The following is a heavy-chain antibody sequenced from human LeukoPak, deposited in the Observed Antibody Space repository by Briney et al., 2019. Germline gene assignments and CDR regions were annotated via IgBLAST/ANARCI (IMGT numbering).Heavy chain of an antibody. Sequence: PGGSLRLSCAASGFTFGSYAMSWVRQAPGKGLEWVSAISGSGGSTYYADSVKGRFTISRDNSKNTLYLQMNSLRAEDTAVYYCANPITMVRGVIRFDAFDIWGQGTMVTVSS. CDR2: ISGSGGST. CDR1: GFTFGSYA. D-gene: IGHD3-10*01. J-gene: IGHJ3*02. V-gene: IGHV3-23*01. CDR3: ANPITMVRGVIRFDAFDI.